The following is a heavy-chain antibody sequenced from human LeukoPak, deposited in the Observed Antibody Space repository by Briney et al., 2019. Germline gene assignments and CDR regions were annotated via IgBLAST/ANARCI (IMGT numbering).Heavy chain of an antibody. CDR3: ARDPGGSYYSSGFSDY. CDR2: INPNSGGT. D-gene: IGHD1-26*01. Sequence: GASVKVSCKASGYTFTGYYMHWVRQAPGQGLEWMGWINPNSGGTNYAQKLQGRVTMTTDTSTSTAYMELRSLRSDDTAVYYCARDPGGSYYSSGFSDYWGQGTLVTVSS. J-gene: IGHJ4*02. CDR1: GYTFTGYY. V-gene: IGHV1-2*02.